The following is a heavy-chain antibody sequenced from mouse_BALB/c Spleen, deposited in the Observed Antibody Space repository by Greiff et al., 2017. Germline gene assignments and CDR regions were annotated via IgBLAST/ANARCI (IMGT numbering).Heavy chain of an antibody. CDR3: ALHGNYYAMDY. CDR1: GYTFTSYT. CDR2: IDPANGNT. V-gene: IGHV14-1*02. Sequence: EVQLQQSGAELARPGASVKMSCKASGYTFTSYTMHWVKQRPEQGLEWIGRIDPANGNTKYDPKFQGKATITADTSSNTAYLQLSSLTSEDTAVYYCALHGNYYAMDYWGQGTSVTVSS. D-gene: IGHD2-1*01. J-gene: IGHJ4*01.